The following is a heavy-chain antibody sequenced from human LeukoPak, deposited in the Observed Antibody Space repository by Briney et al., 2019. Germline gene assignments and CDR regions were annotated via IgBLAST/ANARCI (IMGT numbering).Heavy chain of an antibody. J-gene: IGHJ4*02. CDR2: IYYSGGT. V-gene: IGHV4-59*08. D-gene: IGHD5-24*01. CDR1: GGSLSSYY. CDR3: ARHAMATANQHFGH. Sequence: PSETLSLTCTVSGGSLSSYYWSWIRPPPGKGLEGIGYIYYSGGTNYNPPLKSRVTIPVDTSKKQLSLKVTSVTAADTAVYYCARHAMATANQHFGHSGEGTLVSASS.